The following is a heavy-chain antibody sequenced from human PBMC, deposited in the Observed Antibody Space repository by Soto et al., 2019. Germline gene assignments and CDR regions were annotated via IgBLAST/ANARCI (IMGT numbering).Heavy chain of an antibody. Sequence: EVQLVESGGGLVQPGGSLRLSCAASGFTFSTNWMHWVRQAPGKGLVWVSRINSDGSSTSYADSVKGRFTISRDNAKNTLYLQMNSLRAEDTAVYYCARDRGGYRKADFDYWAREPWSPSPQ. J-gene: IGHJ4*02. CDR1: GFTFSTNW. V-gene: IGHV3-74*01. D-gene: IGHD5-18*01. CDR3: ARDRGGYRKADFDY. CDR2: INSDGSST.